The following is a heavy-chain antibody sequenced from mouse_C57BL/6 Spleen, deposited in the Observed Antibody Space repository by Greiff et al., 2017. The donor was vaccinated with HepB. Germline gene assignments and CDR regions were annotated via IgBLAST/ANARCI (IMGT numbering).Heavy chain of an antibody. Sequence: EVMLVESGGGLVKPGGSLKLSCAASGFTFSDYGMHWVRQAPEKGLEWVAYISSGSSTIYYADTVKGRFTISRDNAKNTLFLQMTSLRSEDTAMYYCAKDYSNYVRVPDYWGQGTTLTVSS. CDR3: AKDYSNYVRVPDY. V-gene: IGHV5-17*01. J-gene: IGHJ2*01. CDR2: ISSGSSTI. CDR1: GFTFSDYG. D-gene: IGHD2-5*01.